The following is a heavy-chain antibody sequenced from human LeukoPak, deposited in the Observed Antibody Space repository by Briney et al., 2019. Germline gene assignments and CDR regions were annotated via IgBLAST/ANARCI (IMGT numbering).Heavy chain of an antibody. CDR3: ARDGGGLAY. D-gene: IGHD2-15*01. Sequence: GGSLRLSCAASGFSFSSYWMHWVRQPPGKGLVWVSRISTDGSSTAYADSVKGRFTVSRDNAKNTLYLQMNSLRAEDTAVYYCARDGGGLAYWGQGTLVTVSS. CDR2: ISTDGSST. CDR1: GFSFSSYW. J-gene: IGHJ4*02. V-gene: IGHV3-74*01.